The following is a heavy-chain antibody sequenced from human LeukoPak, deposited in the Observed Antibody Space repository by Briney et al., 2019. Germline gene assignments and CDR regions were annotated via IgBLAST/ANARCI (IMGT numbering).Heavy chain of an antibody. CDR3: AKGARGISGPGD. J-gene: IGHJ4*02. CDR1: GFTVSSNY. Sequence: GGSLRLSCAASGFTVSSNYMSWVRQAPGKGLEWVSVIYSGGGTYYADSVKGRFAISRDNSNNMLYLQMNSLRVEDTAVYYCAKGARGISGPGDWGQGTLVTVSS. V-gene: IGHV3-53*01. D-gene: IGHD5-12*01. CDR2: IYSGGGT.